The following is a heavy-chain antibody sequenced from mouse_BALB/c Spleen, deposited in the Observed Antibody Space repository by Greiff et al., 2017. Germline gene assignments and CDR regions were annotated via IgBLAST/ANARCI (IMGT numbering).Heavy chain of an antibody. V-gene: IGHV14-4*02. J-gene: IGHJ3*01. CDR3: NAWRLLPFAY. Sequence: VQLKQSGAELVRSGASVKLSCTASGFNIKDYYMHWVKQRPEQGLEWFGWIDPEKGDTVYAPKFQGKATMTADTSSKTAYLQLSSLTSEDTAVDYCNAWRLLPFAYWGQGTLVTVSA. CDR1: GFNIKDYY. D-gene: IGHD2-3*01. CDR2: IDPEKGDT.